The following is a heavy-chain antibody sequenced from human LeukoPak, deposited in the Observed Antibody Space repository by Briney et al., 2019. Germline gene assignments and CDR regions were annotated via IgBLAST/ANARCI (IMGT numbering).Heavy chain of an antibody. CDR1: GYTFTSYA. J-gene: IGHJ4*02. Sequence: ASVKVSCKASGYTFTSYAMHWVRQAPGQRLEWMGWINAGNGNTKYSQKFQGRVTITRDTSASTAYMELSSLRSEDTAVYYCARAMVRGISPPHYWGQGTLVTVSS. V-gene: IGHV1-3*01. CDR2: INAGNGNT. CDR3: ARAMVRGISPPHY. D-gene: IGHD3-10*01.